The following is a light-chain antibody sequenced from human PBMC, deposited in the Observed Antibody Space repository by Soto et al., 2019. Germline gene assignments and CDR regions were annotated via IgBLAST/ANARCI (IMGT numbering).Light chain of an antibody. V-gene: IGKV3-15*01. CDR1: LSVGTY. CDR2: GAS. CDR3: QQYDNLPPWT. J-gene: IGKJ1*01. Sequence: EIVMTQSPATLSVSPGERATLSCKASLSVGTYLAWYQQKPGQAPRLLIYGASTRAAGVPARFSGGGSGTEFTLTISSLQSEDFAIYHCQQYDNLPPWTFGQGTKVEIK.